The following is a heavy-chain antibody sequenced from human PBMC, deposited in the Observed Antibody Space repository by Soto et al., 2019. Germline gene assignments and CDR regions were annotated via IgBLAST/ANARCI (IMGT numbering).Heavy chain of an antibody. V-gene: IGHV3-21*01. Sequence: EVELVESGGGLVKPGGSLKLSCVASGFTFRTYYKIWVRQAPGKGLEWVSTISAGSSNIYYAPSVKGRFTISRDNAKNLLYLQINSLRAEDTAVYYCARQYPSSSRHFDHWGQGTLVIVSS. J-gene: IGHJ4*02. CDR1: GFTFRTYY. D-gene: IGHD6-6*01. CDR3: ARQYPSSSRHFDH. CDR2: ISAGSSNI.